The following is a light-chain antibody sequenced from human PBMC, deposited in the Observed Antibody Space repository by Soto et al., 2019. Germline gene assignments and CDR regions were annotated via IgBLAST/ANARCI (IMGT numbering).Light chain of an antibody. CDR3: MQTLQSAFT. Sequence: DIVMTQSPLSLPVTPGEPASISCRSSQSLLHNNGYNYVDWYLQKPGQSLQLLIYLGSNRASGVPDRFSGSGSGTDFTLKISRVEAEDVGIYYCMQTLQSAFTFGPGTKVEIK. CDR1: QSLLHNNGYNY. CDR2: LGS. V-gene: IGKV2-28*01. J-gene: IGKJ3*01.